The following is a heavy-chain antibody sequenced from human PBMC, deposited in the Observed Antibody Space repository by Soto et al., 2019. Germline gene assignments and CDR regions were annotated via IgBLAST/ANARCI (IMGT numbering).Heavy chain of an antibody. Sequence: ASVKVSCKASGYTFTGYYMHWVRQAPGQGLEWMGWINPNSGGTNYAQKFQGRVTMTRDTSISTAYMGLRRLRSDDPAVYYCARDMGYCSSTSCSGGGGYYYYGMDVWGQGTTVTVSS. CDR2: INPNSGGT. D-gene: IGHD2-2*01. J-gene: IGHJ6*02. CDR3: ARDMGYCSSTSCSGGGGYYYYGMDV. CDR1: GYTFTGYY. V-gene: IGHV1-2*02.